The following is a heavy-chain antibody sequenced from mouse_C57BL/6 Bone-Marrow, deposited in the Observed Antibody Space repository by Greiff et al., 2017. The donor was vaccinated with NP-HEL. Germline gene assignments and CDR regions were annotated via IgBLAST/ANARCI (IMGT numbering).Heavy chain of an antibody. CDR1: GYTFTSSW. D-gene: IGHD1-1*01. V-gene: IGHV1-69*01. J-gene: IGHJ1*03. Sequence: QVQLQQPGAELVMPGASVKLSCKASGYTFTSSWMHWVKQRPGQGLEWIGELDPSASYTNYNQKFKGKYTLTVDKSSSTAYMQLSSLTSEDSAVYSFARKGWSVVARDGYFDVWGTGTTVTVSS. CDR2: LDPSASYT. CDR3: ARKGWSVVARDGYFDV.